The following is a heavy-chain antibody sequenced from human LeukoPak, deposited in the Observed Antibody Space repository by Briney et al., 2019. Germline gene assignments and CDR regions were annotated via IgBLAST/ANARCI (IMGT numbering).Heavy chain of an antibody. CDR3: AKDLNSGWYVGYFDY. CDR2: IKKDGSEK. CDR1: GFTFSSYW. V-gene: IGHV3-7*01. D-gene: IGHD6-19*01. Sequence: GGSLRLSCAASGFTFSSYWMSWVRQAPGKGLEWVANIKKDGSEKYYVDSVKGRFTISRDNAKTSLYLQMNSLRAEDTAVYYCAKDLNSGWYVGYFDYWGQGTLVTVSS. J-gene: IGHJ4*02.